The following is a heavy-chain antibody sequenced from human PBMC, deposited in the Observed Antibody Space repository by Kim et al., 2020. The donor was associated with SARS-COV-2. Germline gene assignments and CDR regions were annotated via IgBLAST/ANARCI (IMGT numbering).Heavy chain of an antibody. D-gene: IGHD3-3*01. J-gene: IGHJ6*01. CDR3: ARDHHPHNHDFWSGSMD. CDR2: ISYDGSNK. Sequence: GGSLRLSCAASGFTFSSYAMHWVRQAPGKGLEWVAVISYDGSNKYYADSVKGRVTISRDNSKNTLYLQMNSLRAEDTAVYYCARDHHPHNHDFWSGSMD. V-gene: IGHV3-30*04. CDR1: GFTFSSYA.